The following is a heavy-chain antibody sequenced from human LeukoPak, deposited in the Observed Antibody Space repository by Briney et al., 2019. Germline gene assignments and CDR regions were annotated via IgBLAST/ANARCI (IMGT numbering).Heavy chain of an antibody. CDR1: GFTFSSYA. CDR3: AKARSGWYRGGIDY. CDR2: ISGSGGST. D-gene: IGHD6-19*01. J-gene: IGHJ4*02. V-gene: IGHV3-23*01. Sequence: GGSLRLSCAASGFTFSSYAMSWVRQAPGKGLEWASAISGSGGSTYYADSVKGRFTISRDNSKNTLYLQMNSLRAEDTAVYYCAKARSGWYRGGIDYWGQGTLVTVSS.